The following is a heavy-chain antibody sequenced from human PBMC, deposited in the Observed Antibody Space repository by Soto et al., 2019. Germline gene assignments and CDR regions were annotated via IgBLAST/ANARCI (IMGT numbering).Heavy chain of an antibody. J-gene: IGHJ4*02. CDR3: AREGYCSSTSCFDY. CDR1: EYTFTSYT. CDR2: INGGNGNT. Sequence: GASVKVSCKASEYTFTSYTMHWVRQAPGQRLEWMGWINGGNGNTKYSQKFQGRVTITRDTSASTAYMELRSLRSADTAVYYCAREGYCSSTSCFDYWGQGTLVTVSS. D-gene: IGHD2-2*01. V-gene: IGHV1-3*01.